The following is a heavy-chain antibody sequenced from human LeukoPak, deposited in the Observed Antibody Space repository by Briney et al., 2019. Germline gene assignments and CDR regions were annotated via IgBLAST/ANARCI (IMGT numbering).Heavy chain of an antibody. Sequence: ASVKVSCKAYGYTFTGYYMHWVRQAPGQGLEWMGWINPNSGGTNYAQKFQGRVTMTRDTSISTAYMELSRLRSDDTAVYYCAREPGGSSWYYFDYWGQGTLVTVSS. V-gene: IGHV1-2*02. CDR2: INPNSGGT. J-gene: IGHJ4*02. D-gene: IGHD6-13*01. CDR1: GYTFTGYY. CDR3: AREPGGSSWYYFDY.